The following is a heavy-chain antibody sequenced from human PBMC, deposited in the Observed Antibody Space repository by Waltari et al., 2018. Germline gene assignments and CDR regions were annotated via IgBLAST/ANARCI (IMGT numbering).Heavy chain of an antibody. CDR1: GGSFSGYY. D-gene: IGHD6-13*01. J-gene: IGHJ6*02. Sequence: QVQLQQWGAGLLKPSETLSLTCAVYGGSFSGYYWSWIRKPPGKGLEWIGEINHSGSTNYNPSLKSRVTISVDTSKSQFSLKLSSVTAADTAVYYCARGRRIAAAGTYYYGMDVWGQGTTVTVSS. CDR2: INHSGST. V-gene: IGHV4-34*01. CDR3: ARGRRIAAAGTYYYGMDV.